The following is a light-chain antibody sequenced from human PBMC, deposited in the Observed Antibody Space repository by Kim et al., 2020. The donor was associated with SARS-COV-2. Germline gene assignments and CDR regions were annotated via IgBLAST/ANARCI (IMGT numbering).Light chain of an antibody. J-gene: IGLJ3*02. CDR3: CSYAGSNTLV. V-gene: IGLV2-23*01. Sequence: QSVLTQPASVSGSPGQSITISCTGTSSDVGSYNLVSWYQQHPGKAPKLMIYEGSERPSGISNRFSVSKSGNTASLTISGLQAEDEADYYCCSYAGSNTLVFGVGTQLTVL. CDR2: EGS. CDR1: SSDVGSYNL.